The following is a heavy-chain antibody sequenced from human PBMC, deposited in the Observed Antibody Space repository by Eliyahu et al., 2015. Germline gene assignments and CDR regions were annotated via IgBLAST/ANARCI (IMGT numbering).Heavy chain of an antibody. Sequence: EVQLVESGGGLVEPGGSLRLXCAAXGFTFSNYWMTWVRQAPGKGLEWVANIGQDGIYIYSLDSVKGRFTISRDNRKNILYLQMNSLRVEETAVYYCARVNSGWWGSHFDHWGQGTLVTVSS. D-gene: IGHD6-19*01. CDR1: GFTFSNYW. CDR3: ARVNSGWWGSHFDH. J-gene: IGHJ4*02. V-gene: IGHV3-7*01. CDR2: IGQDGIYI.